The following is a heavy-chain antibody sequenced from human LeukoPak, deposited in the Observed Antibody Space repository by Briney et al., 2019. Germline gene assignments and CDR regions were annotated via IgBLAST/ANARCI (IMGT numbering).Heavy chain of an antibody. J-gene: IGHJ5*02. CDR2: ITWHGEST. Sequence: PGGSLRLSCAASGFTFDAYVMHWVRQAPGKGLEWVSLITWHGESTYYADSVKGRFTISRDNSKNSLYLQMNSLRAEDTALYYCVKVGQQLVLGTGWFDPWGQGTLVTVSS. CDR1: GFTFDAYV. D-gene: IGHD6-13*01. CDR3: VKVGQQLVLGTGWFDP. V-gene: IGHV3-43D*03.